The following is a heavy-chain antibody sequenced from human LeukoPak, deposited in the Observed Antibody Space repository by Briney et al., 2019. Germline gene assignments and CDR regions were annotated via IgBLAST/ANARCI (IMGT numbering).Heavy chain of an antibody. CDR2: ISGSAISGSGGRT. CDR3: AKEALKAAILGYYFDY. CDR1: GFTFSSYA. D-gene: IGHD2-2*01. Sequence: GGSLRLSCAASGFTFSSYAMSWVRQAPGKGLEWFSAISGSAISGSGGRTYYADSVKGRFTISRDNSKNTLYLQMNSLRAEDTAVYYCAKEALKAAILGYYFDYWGQGTLVTVSS. J-gene: IGHJ4*02. V-gene: IGHV3-23*01.